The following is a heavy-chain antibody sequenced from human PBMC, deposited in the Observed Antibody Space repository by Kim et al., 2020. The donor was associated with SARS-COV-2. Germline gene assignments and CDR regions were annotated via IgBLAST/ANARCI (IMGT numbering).Heavy chain of an antibody. Sequence: ASVKVSCKASGYKFTNYEISWVRQAPGQGLEWMGWVTPYNRNTNYAQKFQGRVTMPTDTSTNTAYMELRSLRSDDTAVYYCVRGFRGGYYGVDVWGQGTT. V-gene: IGHV1-18*04. CDR3: VRGFRGGYYGVDV. J-gene: IGHJ6*02. D-gene: IGHD3-10*01. CDR2: VTPYNRNT. CDR1: GYKFTNYE.